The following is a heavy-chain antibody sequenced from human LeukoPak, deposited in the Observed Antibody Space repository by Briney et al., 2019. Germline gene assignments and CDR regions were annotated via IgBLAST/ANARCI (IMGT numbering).Heavy chain of an antibody. CDR1: GYTFTSYG. V-gene: IGHV1-18*01. D-gene: IGHD2-2*02. Sequence: ASVKVSCKASGYTFTSYGISWVRQAPGQGLERMGWISAYNGNTNYAQKLQGRVTMTTDTSASTAYMELRSLRSDDTAVYYCARDVQLGYCSSTSCYRGGDYWGQGTLVTVSS. J-gene: IGHJ4*02. CDR3: ARDVQLGYCSSTSCYRGGDY. CDR2: ISAYNGNT.